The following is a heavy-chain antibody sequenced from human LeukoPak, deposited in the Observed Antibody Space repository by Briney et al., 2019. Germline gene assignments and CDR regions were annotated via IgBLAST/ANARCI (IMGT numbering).Heavy chain of an antibody. CDR2: IYSGGST. CDR3: ARGLFRGAFDI. V-gene: IGHV3-66*01. J-gene: IGHJ3*02. Sequence: GGSLRLSCAASGFTVSSNYMSWVRQAPGKGLEWVSVIYSGGSTYYADSVKGRFTISGDNSKNTLYLQMNSLRAEDTAVYYCARGLFRGAFDIWGQGTMVTVSS. CDR1: GFTVSSNY. D-gene: IGHD3-10*01.